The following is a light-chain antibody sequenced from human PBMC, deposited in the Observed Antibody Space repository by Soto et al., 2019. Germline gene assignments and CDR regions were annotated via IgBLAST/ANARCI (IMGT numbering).Light chain of an antibody. V-gene: IGKV1-39*01. CDR1: QSISSY. CDR3: QQYNIWPPWT. Sequence: DIQMTQSPSSLSASVGDRVTITCRASQSISSYLNWYQQKPGKAPKLLIYAASSLQSGVPSRFSGSGSGTDFTLTISSLQPEDFATYYCQQYNIWPPWTFGQGTKVDI. CDR2: AAS. J-gene: IGKJ1*01.